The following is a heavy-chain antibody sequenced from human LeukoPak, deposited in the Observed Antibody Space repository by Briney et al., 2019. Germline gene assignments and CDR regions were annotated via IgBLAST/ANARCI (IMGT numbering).Heavy chain of an antibody. D-gene: IGHD3-9*01. CDR3: TRVDILTGYYRDY. V-gene: IGHV3-74*01. J-gene: IGHJ4*02. Sequence: GGSLRLSCAASRFTFSSYWMHWVRQAPGKGLVWVSRINSDGSSTSYADSVKGRFTISRDNAKNTLYLQMSSLRAEDTAVYYCTRVDILTGYYRDYWGQGTLVTVSS. CDR1: RFTFSSYW. CDR2: INSDGSST.